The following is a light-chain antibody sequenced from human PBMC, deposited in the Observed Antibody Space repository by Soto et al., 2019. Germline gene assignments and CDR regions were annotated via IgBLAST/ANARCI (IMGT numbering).Light chain of an antibody. V-gene: IGKV3-20*01. J-gene: IGKJ2*01. CDR2: GAS. Sequence: EIVLTQSPGTLSLSPGERATLSCRASQSVSSDLAWYHQKPGQAPRLLMYGASSRATGIPDRFSGTGSGTDFTLTISRLEPEDFAVYYCQQYGSSPYTFGLGTKVDIK. CDR1: QSVSSD. CDR3: QQYGSSPYT.